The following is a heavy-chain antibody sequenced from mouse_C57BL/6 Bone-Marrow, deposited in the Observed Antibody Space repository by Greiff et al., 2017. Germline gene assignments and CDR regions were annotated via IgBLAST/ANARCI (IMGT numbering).Heavy chain of an antibody. Sequence: VQLQQPGAELVRPGSSVKLSCKASGYTFTSYWMDWVKQRPGQGLEWIGNIYPSDSETHYNQKFKDKDTLTVDKSSSTAYMQLSSLTSEDSAVYYCARFPYDYEDAMDYWGQGTSVTVSS. CDR1: GYTFTSYW. D-gene: IGHD2-4*01. V-gene: IGHV1-61*01. J-gene: IGHJ4*01. CDR3: ARFPYDYEDAMDY. CDR2: IYPSDSET.